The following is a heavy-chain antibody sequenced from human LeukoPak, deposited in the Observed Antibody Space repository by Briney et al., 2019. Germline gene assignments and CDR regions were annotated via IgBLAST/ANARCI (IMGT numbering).Heavy chain of an antibody. D-gene: IGHD3-22*01. V-gene: IGHV3-7*04. Sequence: GGSLRLSCAASGLTFSSFWMSWVRQAPGKGLEWVANIKRDGSEKYYVDSVKGRFAISRDNAKNSLYLQMNSLRVEDTAVYYCARGEYYYDGGYWGQGTLVTVSS. CDR2: IKRDGSEK. CDR1: GLTFSSFW. CDR3: ARGEYYYDGGY. J-gene: IGHJ1*01.